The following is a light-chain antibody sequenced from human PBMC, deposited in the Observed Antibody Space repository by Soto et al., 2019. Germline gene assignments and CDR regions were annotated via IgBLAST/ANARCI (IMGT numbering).Light chain of an antibody. Sequence: DIVLTQSPATLSLSPGDRATLSCRASQSLGSSLAWYQQKPGQTPRLLIYDASTRATGVPARFSGSGSGTDFTLTISSLEVEDFAVYYCQQSYTTLFTFGPGTKVDIK. CDR2: DAS. J-gene: IGKJ3*01. CDR1: QSLGSS. CDR3: QQSYTTLFT. V-gene: IGKV3-11*01.